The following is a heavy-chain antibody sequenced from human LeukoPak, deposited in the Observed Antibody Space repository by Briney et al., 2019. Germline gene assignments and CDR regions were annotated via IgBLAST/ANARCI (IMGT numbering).Heavy chain of an antibody. CDR2: IYPGDSDT. CDR1: GYSFTSYW. CDR3: ARQSNVLNYDILTGYYPEYNWFDP. D-gene: IGHD3-9*01. V-gene: IGHV5-51*01. J-gene: IGHJ5*02. Sequence: GESLKISCKGSGYSFTSYWIGWVRQMPGKGLEWMGIIYPGDSDTRYSPSFQGQVTISADKSISTAYLQWSSLKASDTAMYYCARQSNVLNYDILTGYYPEYNWFDPWGQGTLVTVSS.